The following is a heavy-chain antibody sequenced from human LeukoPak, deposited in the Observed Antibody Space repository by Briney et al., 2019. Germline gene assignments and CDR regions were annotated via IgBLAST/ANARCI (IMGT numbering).Heavy chain of an antibody. J-gene: IGHJ4*02. CDR2: ISAYNGNT. CDR3: ARIVGIASRGYFDY. V-gene: IGHV1-18*01. D-gene: IGHD3-10*01. CDR1: GYTFPSYG. Sequence: ASVKVSCKASGYTFPSYGISWVRQAPGQGLEWMGWISAYNGNTDYAQKLQGRVTITADESTSTAYMELSSLRSEDTAVYYCARIVGIASRGYFDYWGQGTLVTVSS.